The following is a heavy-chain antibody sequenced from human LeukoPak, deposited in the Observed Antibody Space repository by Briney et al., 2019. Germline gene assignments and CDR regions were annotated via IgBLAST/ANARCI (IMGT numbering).Heavy chain of an antibody. CDR3: AELGITMIGGV. CDR1: GFTLSDHY. V-gene: IGHV3-7*01. CDR2: IKQDGSEK. J-gene: IGHJ6*04. D-gene: IGHD3-10*02. Sequence: GGSLRLSCAVSGFTLSDHYMDWVRQAPGKGLEWVANIKQDGSEKYYVDSVKGRFTISRDNAKNSLYLQMNSLRAEDTAVYYCAELGITMIGGVWGKGTTVTISS.